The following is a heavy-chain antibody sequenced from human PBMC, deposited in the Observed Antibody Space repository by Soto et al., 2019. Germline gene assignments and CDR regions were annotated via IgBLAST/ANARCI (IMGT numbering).Heavy chain of an antibody. CDR2: IIPIFGTA. D-gene: IGHD1-7*01. CDR1: GGTFSSYA. CDR3: ASSLSNWNYAPGWVFDI. J-gene: IGHJ3*02. V-gene: IGHV1-69*13. Sequence: SVKVSCKASGGTFSSYAISWVRQAPGQGLEWMGGIIPIFGTANYAQKFQGRVTITADESTSTAYMELSSLRSEDTAVYYCASSLSNWNYAPGWVFDIWGQGTMVTVSS.